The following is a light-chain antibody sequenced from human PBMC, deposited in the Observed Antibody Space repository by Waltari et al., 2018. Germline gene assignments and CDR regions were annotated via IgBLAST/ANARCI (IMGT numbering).Light chain of an antibody. J-gene: IGLJ1*01. Sequence: QSALTQPPSASGSPGQPVTISCTGTSRAVGGLNVSSWYQQHPGKAPKLMIYEVSKRPSGVPDRFSGSKSGNTASLTVSGLQAEDEADYYCSSYAGSNNFGVFGTGTKVTVL. CDR1: SRAVGGLNV. CDR2: EVS. V-gene: IGLV2-8*01. CDR3: SSYAGSNNFGV.